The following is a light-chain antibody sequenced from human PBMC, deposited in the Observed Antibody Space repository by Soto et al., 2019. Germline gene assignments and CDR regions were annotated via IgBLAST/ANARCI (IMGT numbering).Light chain of an antibody. CDR3: RQRSNWPPIT. Sequence: IVLKQSPATLSLSPGERATLSCRASQSVSRYLAWYQQKPGQAPRLLIYDASNRATGIPARFSGSGSGTDFTLTISSLEPEDFAVYYCRQRSNWPPITFGQGTRLEIK. CDR1: QSVSRY. J-gene: IGKJ5*01. CDR2: DAS. V-gene: IGKV3-11*01.